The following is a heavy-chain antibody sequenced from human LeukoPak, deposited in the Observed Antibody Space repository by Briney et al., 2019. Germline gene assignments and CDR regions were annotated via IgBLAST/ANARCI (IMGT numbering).Heavy chain of an antibody. Sequence: SETLSLTCAVYGGSFSGYYWSWIRQPPGKGLEWIGEINHSGSTNYNPSLKSRVTISVDTSKNQFSLKLSSVTAADTAVYYCARSERYYYDSSGYYYYWGQGTLVTVSS. J-gene: IGHJ4*02. V-gene: IGHV4-34*01. CDR2: INHSGST. D-gene: IGHD3-22*01. CDR3: ARSERYYYDSSGYYYY. CDR1: GGSFSGYY.